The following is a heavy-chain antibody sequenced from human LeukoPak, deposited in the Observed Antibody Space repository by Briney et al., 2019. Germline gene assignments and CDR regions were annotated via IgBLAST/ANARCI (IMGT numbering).Heavy chain of an antibody. CDR2: ISAYNGNT. Sequence: ASVKVSCKASGYTFTSYGISWVRQAPGQGIEWMGWISAYNGNTNYAQKLQGRVTMTTDTSTSTAYMELRSLRSDDTAVYYCARDHVAYCGGDCYTVDPWGQGTLVTVSS. J-gene: IGHJ5*02. V-gene: IGHV1-18*01. D-gene: IGHD2-21*02. CDR1: GYTFTSYG. CDR3: ARDHVAYCGGDCYTVDP.